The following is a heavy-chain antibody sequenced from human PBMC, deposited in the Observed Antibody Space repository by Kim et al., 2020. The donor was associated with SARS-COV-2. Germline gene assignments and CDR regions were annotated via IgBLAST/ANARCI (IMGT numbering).Heavy chain of an antibody. J-gene: IGHJ6*02. D-gene: IGHD6-19*01. V-gene: IGHV3-33*05. CDR1: GFTFSSYD. CDR3: ARDPSIAVYYYGMDV. Sequence: GGSLRLSCAASGFTFSSYDMHWVRQAPGKGLECVAVISYDGRNKYYADSVKGRFTISRDNSKNTLYLQMNSLRAEDTAVYYCARDPSIAVYYYGMDVWGHGTTVTVSS. CDR2: ISYDGRNK.